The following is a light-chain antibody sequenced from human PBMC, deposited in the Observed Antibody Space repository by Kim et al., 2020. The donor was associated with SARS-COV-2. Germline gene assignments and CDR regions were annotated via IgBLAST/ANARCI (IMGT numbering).Light chain of an antibody. CDR2: DVS. V-gene: IGLV2-14*03. J-gene: IGLJ3*02. CDR3: SSYTSRSTWV. CDR1: SSDVGGYNY. Sequence: QSALTQPASVSGSPGQSVTISCTGTSSDVGGYNYVSWHQQHPGKAPKLMIYDVSNRPSGVSTRFSGSKSGNTASLTISGLQAEDEGDYYCSSYTSRSTWVFGGGTQLTVL.